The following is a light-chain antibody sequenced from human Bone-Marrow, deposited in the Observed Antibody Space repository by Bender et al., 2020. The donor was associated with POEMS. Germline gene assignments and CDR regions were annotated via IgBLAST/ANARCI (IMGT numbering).Light chain of an antibody. CDR3: CSYAGNVL. CDR1: SSENDTYIH. Sequence: QSVLTQPASVSGSPGQSITISCTGSSSENDTYIHVSWYQHHPGRAPKLIIYEGIKRPSGVSSRFSGSKSGNTASLTTSGLQSDDKAHYYCCSYAGNVLFGGGTKLTVL. CDR2: EGI. V-gene: IGLV2-23*01. J-gene: IGLJ2*01.